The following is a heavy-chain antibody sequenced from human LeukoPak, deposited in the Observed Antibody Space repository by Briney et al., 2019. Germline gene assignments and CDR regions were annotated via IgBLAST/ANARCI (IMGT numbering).Heavy chain of an antibody. CDR1: GFTFSSYS. V-gene: IGHV3-48*01. D-gene: IGHD3-22*01. Sequence: TGGSLRLSCAASGFTFSSYSMNWVRQAPGKGLEWVSYISSSSSTIYYADSVKGRFTISRDNAKNSLYLQMNSLRAEDTAVYYCAREGDSSGYFNPFDYWGQGTLVTVSS. J-gene: IGHJ4*02. CDR2: ISSSSSTI. CDR3: AREGDSSGYFNPFDY.